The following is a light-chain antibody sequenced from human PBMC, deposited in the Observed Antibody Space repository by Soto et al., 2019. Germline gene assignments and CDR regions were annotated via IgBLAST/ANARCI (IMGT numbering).Light chain of an antibody. CDR2: EGT. CDR1: GSDFGRYNR. J-gene: IGLJ3*02. Sequence: QSALTQPPSVSGSPGQSVTISCTGTGSDFGRYNRVSWYQHTPGTAPKLLIYEGTNRPSGVPDRFSGSRSGNTASLTISGLQAEDDADYYCSSFTTSDTWVLGGGTKLTVL. V-gene: IGLV2-18*02. CDR3: SSFTTSDTWV.